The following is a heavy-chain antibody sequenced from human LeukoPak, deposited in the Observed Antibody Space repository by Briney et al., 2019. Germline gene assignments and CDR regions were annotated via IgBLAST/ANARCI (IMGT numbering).Heavy chain of an antibody. CDR2: IIPIFGTA. CDR3: AGTYYYGSGSYRDAFDI. D-gene: IGHD3-10*01. CDR1: GGTFSSYA. V-gene: IGHV1-69*01. Sequence: GSSVKVSCKASGGTFSSYAISWVRQAPGQGLEWMGGIIPIFGTANYAQKFQGRVTITADGSTSTAYMELSSLRSEDTAVYYCAGTYYYGSGSYRDAFDIWGQGTMVTVSS. J-gene: IGHJ3*02.